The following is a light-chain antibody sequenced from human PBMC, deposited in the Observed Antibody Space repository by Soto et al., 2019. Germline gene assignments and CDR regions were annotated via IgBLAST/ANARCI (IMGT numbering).Light chain of an antibody. CDR2: GNS. CDR3: QSYDSSLSGSEVV. Sequence: QSVLTQPPSVSGAPGQRVTISCTGSSSNIGAGYDVHWYQQLPGTAPKLLIYGNSNRPSGVPDRFSGSKSGTSASLAITGLQAEDEADYYCQSYDSSLSGSEVVFGGGTQLTLL. J-gene: IGLJ2*01. V-gene: IGLV1-40*01. CDR1: SSNIGAGYD.